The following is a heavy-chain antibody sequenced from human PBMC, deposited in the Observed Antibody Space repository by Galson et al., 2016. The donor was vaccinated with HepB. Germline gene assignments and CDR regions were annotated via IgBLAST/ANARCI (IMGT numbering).Heavy chain of an antibody. CDR2: ISHSGYT. J-gene: IGHJ6*02. CDR3: ARGRSPSWLRIMDV. D-gene: IGHD5-12*01. V-gene: IGHV4-34*01. Sequence: ETLSLTCFVSGGSSNFNPYYWSWIRQPPGKGLEWIGEISHSGYTNYNPSLGSRVTISVDTDKNQFSLRLTSVTAADTGVYFCARGRSPSWLRIMDVWGRGPTVAGTS. CDR1: GGSSNFNPYY.